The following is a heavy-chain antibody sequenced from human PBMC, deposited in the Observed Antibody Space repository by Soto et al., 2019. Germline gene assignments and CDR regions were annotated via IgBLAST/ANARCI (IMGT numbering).Heavy chain of an antibody. V-gene: IGHV5-51*01. CDR3: ARQVFDDFWSGKDNYFDY. CDR2: IYPGDSNT. D-gene: IGHD3-3*01. J-gene: IGHJ4*02. Sequence: PGESLKISCKGSGYSFTNYWIGWVRQMPGKGLEWVGLIYPGDSNTKNSPSFEDQVSISADNSFNTAYLQWSSLKASDTAIFYCARQVFDDFWSGKDNYFDYWGQGTRVTVSS. CDR1: GYSFTNYW.